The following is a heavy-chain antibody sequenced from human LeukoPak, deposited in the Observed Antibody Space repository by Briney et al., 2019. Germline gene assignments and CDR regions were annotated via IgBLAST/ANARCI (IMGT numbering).Heavy chain of an antibody. CDR3: ARLVAGYTYGDYEWFDP. J-gene: IGHJ5*02. CDR2: IYYSGST. CDR1: GGSISSGDYY. V-gene: IGHV4-61*08. D-gene: IGHD4-17*01. Sequence: SETLSLTCTVSGGSISSGDYYWSWIRQPPGKGLEWIGYIYYSGSTNYNPSLKSRVTISVDTSKNQFSLKLSSVTAADTAVYYCARLVAGYTYGDYEWFDPWGQGTLVTVSS.